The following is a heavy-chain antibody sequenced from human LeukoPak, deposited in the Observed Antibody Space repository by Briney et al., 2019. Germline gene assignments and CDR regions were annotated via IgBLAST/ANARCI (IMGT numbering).Heavy chain of an antibody. J-gene: IGHJ3*02. CDR2: INPSGGST. CDR1: GYTFTSYY. Sequence: ASVKVSCKASGYTFTSYYMHWVRQAPGQGLEWMGIINPSGGSTSYAQKFQGRVTMTRDTSTSTVYMELSSLRSEDTAVYYCARVGYYYDSSGYYGAFDIWGQGTMVTVFS. D-gene: IGHD3-22*01. V-gene: IGHV1-46*03. CDR3: ARVGYYYDSSGYYGAFDI.